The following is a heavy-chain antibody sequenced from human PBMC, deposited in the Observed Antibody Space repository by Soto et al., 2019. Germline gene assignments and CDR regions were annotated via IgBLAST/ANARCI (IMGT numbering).Heavy chain of an antibody. V-gene: IGHV4-59*01. Sequence: KPSETLSLTCTVSGGSISSYYWSWIRQPPGKGLEWIGYIYYSGSTNYNPSLKSRVTISVDTSKNQFSLKLSSVTAADTAVYYCARYGSGPDYWFDPWGQGTLVTVSS. CDR3: ARYGSGPDYWFDP. CDR2: IYYSGST. D-gene: IGHD3-10*01. J-gene: IGHJ5*02. CDR1: GGSISSYY.